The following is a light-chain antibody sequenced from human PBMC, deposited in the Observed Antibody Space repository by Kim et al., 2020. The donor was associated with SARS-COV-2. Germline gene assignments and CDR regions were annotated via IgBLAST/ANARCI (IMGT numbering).Light chain of an antibody. J-gene: IGKJ1*01. CDR1: RIVDNN. CDR3: QQYHDYSWT. V-gene: IGKV3-15*01. CDR2: GPS. Sequence: VPPGERATLSCRASRIVDNNLAWYQRKPGQSPSLLIFGPSTRATGTPDSFSGSGSGTEFTLSISSLQSEDFAVYYCQQYHDYSWTFGQGTKVYIK.